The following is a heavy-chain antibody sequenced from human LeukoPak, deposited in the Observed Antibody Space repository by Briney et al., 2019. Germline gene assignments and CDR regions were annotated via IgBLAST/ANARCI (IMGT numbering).Heavy chain of an antibody. CDR1: GYTFTTYA. V-gene: IGHV1-3*01. CDR3: ARDLGSRVLYYFDY. D-gene: IGHD2-15*01. J-gene: IGHJ4*02. Sequence: ASVKVSCKASGYTFTTYAMHWVRQAPGQGLEWMGWITAGNGDTKYSQKFQGRVTITRDTSASTAYMELSSLRSEDTAVYYCARDLGSRVLYYFDYWGQGTLVTVSS. CDR2: ITAGNGDT.